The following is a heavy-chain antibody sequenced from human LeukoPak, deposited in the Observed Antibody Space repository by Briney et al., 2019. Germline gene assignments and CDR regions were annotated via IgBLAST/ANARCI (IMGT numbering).Heavy chain of an antibody. V-gene: IGHV3-11*01. CDR2: VSQSGSTI. CDR3: AREGHTYGSDY. J-gene: IGHJ4*02. Sequence: PGGSLRLSCTASGFTFSDYYMSWIRQAPGRGLEWLSYVSQSGSTIYYADSVKGRFTISRDNGKNSLYLQMNSLRAEGTGMYYCAREGHTYGSDYWGQGTLVSVSS. D-gene: IGHD3-10*01. CDR1: GFTFSDYY.